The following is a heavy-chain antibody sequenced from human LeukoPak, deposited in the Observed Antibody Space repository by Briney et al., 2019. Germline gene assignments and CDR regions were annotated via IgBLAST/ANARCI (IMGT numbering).Heavy chain of an antibody. V-gene: IGHV4-59*01. CDR1: GGSISSYY. CDR3: ARGGYYYMDV. Sequence: SETLSLTCTVSGGSISSYYWSWVRQPPGKGLEWIAYIFYNGNTNYNPSLMSRVTISLDTSNKQVSLKVSSVTAADTAVYYCARGGYYYMDVWGKGTTVTVSS. J-gene: IGHJ6*03. CDR2: IFYNGNT.